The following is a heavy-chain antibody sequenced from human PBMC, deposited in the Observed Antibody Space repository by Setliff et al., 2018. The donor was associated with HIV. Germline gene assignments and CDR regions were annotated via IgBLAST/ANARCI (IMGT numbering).Heavy chain of an antibody. CDR3: TIPASSLAPN. V-gene: IGHV4-59*08. CDR1: GGSISNDY. Sequence: SETLSLTCTVSGGSISNDYWGWVRQPPGKGLEWIGFVYLSGSITYNPSLKSRVTISIDRSKNEFSLKLTSVTAADTAVYYCTIPASSLAPNWGRGTQVTVSS. J-gene: IGHJ4*02. CDR2: VYLSGSI.